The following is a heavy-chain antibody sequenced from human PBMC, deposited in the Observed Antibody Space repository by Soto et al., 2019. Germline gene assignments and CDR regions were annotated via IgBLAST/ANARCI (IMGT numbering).Heavy chain of an antibody. D-gene: IGHD3-10*01. J-gene: IGHJ4*02. CDR3: AREVLWSRYFDY. Sequence: QVQLVESGGGVVQPGRSLRLSCAASGFIFSSYDMYWVRQAAGKGLEWVAFMSYDGTTKSYADSVKGRFTISRDNSQNTLYLQMNSLRPEDTGVYYCAREVLWSRYFDYWGQGTLVTVSS. CDR1: GFIFSSYD. V-gene: IGHV3-30-3*01. CDR2: MSYDGTTK.